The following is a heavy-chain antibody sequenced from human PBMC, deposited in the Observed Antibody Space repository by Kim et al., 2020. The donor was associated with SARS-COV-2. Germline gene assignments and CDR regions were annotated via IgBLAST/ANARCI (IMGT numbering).Heavy chain of an antibody. CDR2: IWYDGSNK. V-gene: IGHV3-33*01. D-gene: IGHD2-21*01. CDR1: GFTFSSYG. Sequence: GGSLRLSCAASGFTFSSYGMHWVRQAPGKGLEWVAVIWYDGSNKYYADSVKGRFTISRDNSKNTLYLQMNSLRAEDTAVYYCARDPGGDGFYFDYWGQGTLVTVSS. J-gene: IGHJ4*02. CDR3: ARDPGGDGFYFDY.